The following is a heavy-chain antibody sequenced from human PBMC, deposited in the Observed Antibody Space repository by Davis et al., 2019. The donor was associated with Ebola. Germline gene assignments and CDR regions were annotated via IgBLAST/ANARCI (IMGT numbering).Heavy chain of an antibody. CDR1: GFRVSGPY. Sequence: PGGSLRLSCAASGFRVSGPYMSWVRQAPGKGLEWVSVIHTGGRTYYTDSVKGRFTISRDNSKNTVYLQTNSLRAEDTAVYYCARHVYGDFWYFDLWGRGTRVTVSS. CDR2: IHTGGRT. J-gene: IGHJ2*01. D-gene: IGHD4-17*01. CDR3: ARHVYGDFWYFDL. V-gene: IGHV3-53*01.